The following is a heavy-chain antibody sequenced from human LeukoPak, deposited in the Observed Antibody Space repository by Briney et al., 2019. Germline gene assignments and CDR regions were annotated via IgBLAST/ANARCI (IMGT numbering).Heavy chain of an antibody. Sequence: ASVKVSCKASGYTFTGYYMHWVRQAPGQGLEWMGRINPNSGGTNYAQKFQGRVTMTRDTSISTAYMELSRLRSDDTAVYYCALLGYSSSWYYYGMDVWGHGTTVTVSS. J-gene: IGHJ6*02. D-gene: IGHD6-13*01. CDR3: ALLGYSSSWYYYGMDV. V-gene: IGHV1-2*06. CDR1: GYTFTGYY. CDR2: INPNSGGT.